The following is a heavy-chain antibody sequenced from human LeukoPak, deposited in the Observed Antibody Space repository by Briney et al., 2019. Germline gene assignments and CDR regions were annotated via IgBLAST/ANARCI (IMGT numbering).Heavy chain of an antibody. Sequence: GGSLRLSCAASGFTISSCGMNWGRQAPGKGLEWFSGISGRAGAGNTYYADSVKGRITIYRANDKNSLYLQLDSLRVEDTAECYGARDPYSGNYGAYYYYYMDVWGKGTTVTVSS. V-gene: IGHV3-23*01. CDR3: ARDPYSGNYGAYYYYYMDV. CDR1: GFTISSCG. CDR2: ISGRAGAGNT. J-gene: IGHJ6*03. D-gene: IGHD1-26*01.